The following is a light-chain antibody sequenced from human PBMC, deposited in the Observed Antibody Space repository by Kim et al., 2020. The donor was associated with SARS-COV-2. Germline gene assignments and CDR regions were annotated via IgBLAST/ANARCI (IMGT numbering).Light chain of an antibody. CDR1: QDISSY. CDR2: AAS. J-gene: IGKJ5*01. CDR3: QQLNSYPWIT. Sequence: DIQLTQSPSFLSASVGHRVTITCRASQDISSYLAWYQQKPGKAPKLLIYAASTLQSGVPSRFSGSGSGTEFTLTISSLQPEDFATYYCQQLNSYPWITFGQGTRLEIK. V-gene: IGKV1-9*01.